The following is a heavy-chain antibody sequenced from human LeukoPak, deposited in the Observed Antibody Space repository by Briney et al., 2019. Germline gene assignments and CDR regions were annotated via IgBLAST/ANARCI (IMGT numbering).Heavy chain of an antibody. CDR3: AKDLIYCSSTSCYEPGGYYYVY. J-gene: IGHJ4*02. CDR1: GFTFSSYS. Sequence: PGGSLRLSCAASGFTFSSYSMNWVRQAPGKGLEWVSSISSSSSYIYYADSVKGRFTISRDNAKNSLYLQMNSLRAEDTAVYYCAKDLIYCSSTSCYEPGGYYYVYWGQGTLVTVSS. D-gene: IGHD2-2*01. V-gene: IGHV3-21*04. CDR2: ISSSSSYI.